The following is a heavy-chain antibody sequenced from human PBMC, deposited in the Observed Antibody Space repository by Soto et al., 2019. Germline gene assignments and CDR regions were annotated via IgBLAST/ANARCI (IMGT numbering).Heavy chain of an antibody. V-gene: IGHV1-69*13. J-gene: IGHJ4*02. Sequence: SVQVSCKASGGTFSIYGTSWVRQAPGQGLEWKGGIIPVFGTPNYAQKFQGRVTITADESTSTAYMELSSLRSEDTAVYYCARAGYCSGGSCYSWGQGTLVTVSS. CDR2: IIPVFGTP. CDR1: GGTFSIYG. D-gene: IGHD2-15*01. CDR3: ARAGYCSGGSCYS.